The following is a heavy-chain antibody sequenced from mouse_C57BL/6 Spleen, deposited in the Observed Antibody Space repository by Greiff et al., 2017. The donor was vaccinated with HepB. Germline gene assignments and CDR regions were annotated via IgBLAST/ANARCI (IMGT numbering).Heavy chain of an antibody. CDR3: TREVYDGYGAWFAY. CDR2: IYPGNSDT. J-gene: IGHJ3*01. D-gene: IGHD2-3*01. CDR1: GYTFTSYW. V-gene: IGHV1-5*01. Sequence: VQLQQSGTVLARPGASVKMSCKTSGYTFTSYWMHWVKQRPGQGLEWIGAIYPGNSDTSYNQKFKGKAKLTAVTSASTAYMELSSLTNEDSAVYYCTREVYDGYGAWFAYWGQGTLVTVSA.